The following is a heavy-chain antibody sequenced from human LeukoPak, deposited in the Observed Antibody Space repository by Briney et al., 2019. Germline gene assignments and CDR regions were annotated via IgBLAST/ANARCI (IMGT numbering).Heavy chain of an antibody. V-gene: IGHV3-30*18. CDR2: ISYDGGDS. CDR3: AKGLTVFGVVDF. Sequence: GGSLRLSCAASGFAFSSNGMHWVRQAPGKGLEWVAVISYDGGDSHYADSVKGRFTISRDNSKSTLYLQMHGLETEDTAVYYCAKGLTVFGVVDFWGQGALVTVSS. CDR1: GFAFSSNG. J-gene: IGHJ4*02. D-gene: IGHD3-3*01.